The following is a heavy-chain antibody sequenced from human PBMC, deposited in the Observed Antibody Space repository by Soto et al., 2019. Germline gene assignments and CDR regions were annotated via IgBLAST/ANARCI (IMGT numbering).Heavy chain of an antibody. CDR1: GYTFTSYG. Sequence: QAQLVQSGGEVKKPGASVKVSCKASGYTFTSYGISWVRQAPGQGLEWMGWTSAYMVTSYAQKFQGRVTMTTDTSTSTAYMELRSLRSDDTAVYYCARDSSGRANFDYWGQGTLVTVSS. V-gene: IGHV1-18*01. CDR3: ARDSSGRANFDY. D-gene: IGHD6-19*01. J-gene: IGHJ4*02. CDR2: TSAYMVT.